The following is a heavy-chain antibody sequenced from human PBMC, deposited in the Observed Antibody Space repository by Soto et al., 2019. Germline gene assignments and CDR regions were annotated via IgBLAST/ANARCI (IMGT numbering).Heavy chain of an antibody. V-gene: IGHV3-23*01. CDR1: GFTFKTFA. CDR3: AIVRPSLGGTGRGAMDV. J-gene: IGHJ6*02. D-gene: IGHD3-16*01. CDR2: ITVFGSST. Sequence: EVQLLESGGGLVQPGGSLRLSCAASGFTFKTFAMSWVRQAPGKGLEWVAAITVFGSSTYYANSLQGRFTVSRDNSNDTLYLQMGSLRADDTAVYYCAIVRPSLGGTGRGAMDVWGQGATVTVSS.